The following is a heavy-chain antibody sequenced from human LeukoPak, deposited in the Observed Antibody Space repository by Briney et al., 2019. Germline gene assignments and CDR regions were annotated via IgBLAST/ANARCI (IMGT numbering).Heavy chain of an antibody. D-gene: IGHD5-12*01. Sequence: GGSLRLSCAASGFTFDDYAMHWVRQAPGKGLEWVSGISWNSGSIGYADSVKGRFTTSRDNAKNSLYLQMNSLRAEDTALYYCAKDRFGGYSGYDYGFDYWGQGTLVTVSS. CDR3: AKDRFGGYSGYDYGFDY. J-gene: IGHJ4*02. CDR1: GFTFDDYA. V-gene: IGHV3-9*01. CDR2: ISWNSGSI.